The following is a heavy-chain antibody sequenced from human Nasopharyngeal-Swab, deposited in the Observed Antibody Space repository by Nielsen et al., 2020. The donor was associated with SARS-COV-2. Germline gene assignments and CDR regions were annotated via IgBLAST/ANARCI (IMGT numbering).Heavy chain of an antibody. J-gene: IGHJ4*02. Sequence: GEALKISCAAPGFDVSGNYMSWFRQAPGKGLEWVSVMYAGGDIYYADTVKGRFTISRDSSKNTLYLQMNSLRVEDTALYYCARDRRDFDNQWGQGTLVTVSS. CDR2: MYAGGDI. D-gene: IGHD5-24*01. CDR1: GFDVSGNY. CDR3: ARDRRDFDNQ. V-gene: IGHV3-53*01.